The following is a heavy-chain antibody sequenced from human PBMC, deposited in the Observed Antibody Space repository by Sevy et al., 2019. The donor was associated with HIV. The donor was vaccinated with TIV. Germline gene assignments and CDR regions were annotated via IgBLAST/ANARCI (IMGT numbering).Heavy chain of an antibody. J-gene: IGHJ4*02. CDR2: IYYSGST. V-gene: IGHV4-31*03. CDR1: GGSISSGAYY. CDR3: ARFLTGQHSFDY. Sequence: SETLSLTCTVSGGSISSGAYYWSWIRQHPGKGLEWIGYIYYSGSTYYNPSLKSRVTISVDTSKNQFSLNLTSVTAADTAVYYCARFLTGQHSFDYWGQGTLVTVSS. D-gene: IGHD2-2*01.